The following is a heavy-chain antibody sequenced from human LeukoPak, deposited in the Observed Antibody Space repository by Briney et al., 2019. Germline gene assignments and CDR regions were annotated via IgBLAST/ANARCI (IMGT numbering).Heavy chain of an antibody. CDR3: ARDSFYSSGLDY. V-gene: IGHV4-31*03. CDR1: GGSISSGSYY. D-gene: IGHD6-19*01. CDR2: IYYRGST. Sequence: SETLSLTCTVSGGSISSGSYYWSWIRQHPGKGLEWIGYIYYRGSTYYNPSLKSRVTISVDTSKNQFSLKLNSVTAADTVVYYCARDSFYSSGLDYWGQGTLVTVSS. J-gene: IGHJ4*02.